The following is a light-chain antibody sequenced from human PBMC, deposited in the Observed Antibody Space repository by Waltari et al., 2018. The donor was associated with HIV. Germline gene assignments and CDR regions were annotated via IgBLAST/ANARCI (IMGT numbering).Light chain of an antibody. CDR1: SSHIGAGYD. J-gene: IGLJ2*01. CDR2: GNN. V-gene: IGLV1-40*01. Sequence: QSVLTQPPSVSGAPGQRVTISCTGSSSHIGAGYDVHWYQQLPGTAPKLLIYGNNNRPSGVPDRFSGSKSGTSASLAITGLRAADEADYYCQSYDSSLSGDVIFGGGTTLTVL. CDR3: QSYDSSLSGDVI.